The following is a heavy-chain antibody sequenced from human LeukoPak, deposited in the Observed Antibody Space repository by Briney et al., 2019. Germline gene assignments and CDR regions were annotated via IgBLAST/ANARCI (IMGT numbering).Heavy chain of an antibody. V-gene: IGHV1-2*02. CDR2: INPNSGGT. Sequence: GASVKVSCKASGYTFTGYYMHWVRQDPGQGLEWMGWINPNSGGTNYAQKFQGRVTMTRDTSISTAYMELSRLRSDDTAVYYCARLYCGGDCYPPPDWGQGTLVTVSS. J-gene: IGHJ4*02. D-gene: IGHD2-21*02. CDR1: GYTFTGYY. CDR3: ARLYCGGDCYPPPD.